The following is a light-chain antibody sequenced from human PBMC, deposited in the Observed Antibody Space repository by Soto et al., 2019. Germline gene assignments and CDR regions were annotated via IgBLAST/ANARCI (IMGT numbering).Light chain of an antibody. J-gene: IGLJ2*01. CDR2: EGS. CDR3: CSYAGSSTFDVV. Sequence: QSALTQPASVSGSHGQSITISCTGTSSDVGSYNLVSWYQQHPGKAPKLMIYEGSKRPSGVSNRFSGSKSGNTASLTISGLQAEDEADYYCCSYAGSSTFDVVFGGGTNLTVL. CDR1: SSDVGSYNL. V-gene: IGLV2-23*03.